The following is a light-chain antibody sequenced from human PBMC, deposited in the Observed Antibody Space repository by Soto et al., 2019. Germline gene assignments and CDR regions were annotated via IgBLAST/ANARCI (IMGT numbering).Light chain of an antibody. V-gene: IGKV3-20*01. CDR2: GAS. Sequence: EIVLTQSPGILSLSPGEGASLSCRASQSLSDSYLSCYQHKPGQSPRLLIYGASTRVPGTPDRFSGSGSGTGYILTIPRLEPEDFAVYYCQQYSASLYTFGKGTRLEIK. CDR3: QQYSASLYT. CDR1: QSLSDSY. J-gene: IGKJ2*01.